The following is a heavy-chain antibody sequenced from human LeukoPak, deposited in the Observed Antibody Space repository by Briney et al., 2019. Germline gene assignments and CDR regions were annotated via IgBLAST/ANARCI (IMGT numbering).Heavy chain of an antibody. J-gene: IGHJ4*02. CDR1: GFSVSRTY. Sequence: GGSLRLSCAASGFSVSRTYMTWVRQAPGKGLDWVSVIADGGTTYYADSVKGRFTISRDNSKNTPYLQMNSLRAEDTAVYYCASSITTPGGFDYWGQGTLVTVSS. V-gene: IGHV3-66*01. CDR3: ASSITTPGGFDY. D-gene: IGHD3-16*01. CDR2: IADGGTT.